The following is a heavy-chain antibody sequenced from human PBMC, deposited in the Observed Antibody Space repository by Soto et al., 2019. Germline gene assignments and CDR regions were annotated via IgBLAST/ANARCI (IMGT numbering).Heavy chain of an antibody. Sequence: PSETLSLTCTVSGASISSGDYFWSWIRQSPGKGLEGIGYIYDSGSSYYNPSLQSRVTMSVDTSKNQFSLKLSSVTAADTAVYYCAIEMGYISGPKNFDSWGQGTPVTVSS. V-gene: IGHV4-30-4*01. J-gene: IGHJ4*02. CDR1: GASISSGDYF. CDR2: IYDSGSS. CDR3: AIEMGYISGPKNFDS. D-gene: IGHD5-12*01.